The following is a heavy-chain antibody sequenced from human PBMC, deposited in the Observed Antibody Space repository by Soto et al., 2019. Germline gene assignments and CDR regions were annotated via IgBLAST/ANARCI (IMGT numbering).Heavy chain of an antibody. Sequence: GLEWEAVISYDGSNKYYADSVKGRFTISRDNSKNTLYLQMNSLRAEDTAVYFFFQAEDGIRYFCSVSAFLLNRSSDL. CDR2: ISYDGSNK. J-gene: IGHJ2*01. V-gene: IGHV3-30*03. D-gene: IGHD3-9*01. CDR3: FQAEDGIRYFCSVSAFLLNRSSDL.